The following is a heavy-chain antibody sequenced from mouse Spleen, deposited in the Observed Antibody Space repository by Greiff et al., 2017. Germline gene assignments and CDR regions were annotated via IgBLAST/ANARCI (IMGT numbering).Heavy chain of an antibody. J-gene: IGHJ1*01. V-gene: IGHV5-16*01. D-gene: IGHD1-1*01. CDR2: INYDGSAT. CDR3: ARDTTGFFDV. CDR1: GFTFSDYY. Sequence: DVKLVESEGGLVQPGSSMKLSCTASGFTFSDYYMAWVRQVPEKGLEWVANINYDGSATFYLDSLKSRFIISRDNAKNILYLQMSSLKSEDTATYYCARDTTGFFDVWGAGTTVTVSS.